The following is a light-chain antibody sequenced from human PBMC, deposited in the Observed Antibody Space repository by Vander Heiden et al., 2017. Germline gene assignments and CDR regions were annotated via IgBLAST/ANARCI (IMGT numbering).Light chain of an antibody. CDR2: GAS. V-gene: IGKV3-20*01. CDR1: QSVSSSY. J-gene: IGKJ2*01. Sequence: LFTQSPGTLSLSPGERATLSCRASQSVSSSYLAWYQQKPGQAPRLLIYGASSRATGIPDRFSGSGSGTDFTLTISRLEPEDFAVYYCQQYGSSPYTFGQGTKLEIK. CDR3: QQYGSSPYT.